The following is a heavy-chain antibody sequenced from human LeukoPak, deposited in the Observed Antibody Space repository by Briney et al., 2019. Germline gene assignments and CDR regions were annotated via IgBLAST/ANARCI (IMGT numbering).Heavy chain of an antibody. V-gene: IGHV4-34*01. D-gene: IGHD6-13*01. CDR2: VNHSGST. Sequence: SETLSLTCAVYGGSFSGYYWSWIRQPPGRGLEWIGEVNHSGSTNYNPSLKSRVTISVDTSKNQFSLKLTSVTAADTAVYYCVRQHLPEYYFDYWGQGTLVTVSS. J-gene: IGHJ4*02. CDR1: GGSFSGYY. CDR3: VRQHLPEYYFDY.